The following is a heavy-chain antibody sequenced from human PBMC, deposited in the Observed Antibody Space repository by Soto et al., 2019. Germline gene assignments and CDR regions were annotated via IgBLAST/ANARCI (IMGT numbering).Heavy chain of an antibody. Sequence: GGSLRLSCAASGFTFSSYAMSWVRQAPGKGLEWVSAISGSGGSTYYADSVKGRFTISRGNSKNTLYLQMNSLRAEDTAVYYCAKDRLRFLEWLLFFFDYWGQGTLVTVSS. D-gene: IGHD3-3*01. CDR1: GFTFSSYA. CDR2: ISGSGGST. J-gene: IGHJ4*02. CDR3: AKDRLRFLEWLLFFFDY. V-gene: IGHV3-23*01.